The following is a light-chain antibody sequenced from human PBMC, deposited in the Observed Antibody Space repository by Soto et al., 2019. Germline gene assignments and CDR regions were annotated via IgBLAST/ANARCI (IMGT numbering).Light chain of an antibody. CDR2: GAS. CDR3: QQYDAWPWT. Sequence: EIVLTQSPATLSVSPGDRATLSCRASQSVNSNLAWYHLKPGQAPRLLIYGASIRAAGIPARFTGSESGTEFTLSISSLQPEDFAVYYCQQYDAWPWTFGHGTKVEIK. V-gene: IGKV3-15*01. CDR1: QSVNSN. J-gene: IGKJ1*01.